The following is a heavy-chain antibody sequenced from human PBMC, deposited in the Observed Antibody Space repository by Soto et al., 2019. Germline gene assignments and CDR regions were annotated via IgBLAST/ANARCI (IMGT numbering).Heavy chain of an antibody. CDR2: INPNSGGT. J-gene: IGHJ1*01. Sequence: ASVKVSCKASGYTFTGYYMHWVRQAPGQGLEWMGWINPNSGGTNYAQKFQGWVTMTRDTSISTAYMELSRLRSDDTAVYYCARVSGSGWYAGEYFQHWGQGTLVTVSS. CDR1: GYTFTGYY. D-gene: IGHD6-19*01. V-gene: IGHV1-2*04. CDR3: ARVSGSGWYAGEYFQH.